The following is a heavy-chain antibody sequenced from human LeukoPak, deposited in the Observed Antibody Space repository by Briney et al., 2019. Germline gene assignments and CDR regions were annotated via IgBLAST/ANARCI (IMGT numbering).Heavy chain of an antibody. CDR2: IYYGGTN. Sequence: SETLSLTCTVSGGSISSWTYYLGWIRQPPGKGLEWIGTIYYGGTNYYNPSLKSRVTISVDTSKNQFSLNLNSVTAADTAVYYCAYGSNSAADHWGQGTLVTVSS. V-gene: IGHV4-39*01. J-gene: IGHJ4*02. CDR3: AYGSNSAADH. D-gene: IGHD4-23*01. CDR1: GGSISSWTYY.